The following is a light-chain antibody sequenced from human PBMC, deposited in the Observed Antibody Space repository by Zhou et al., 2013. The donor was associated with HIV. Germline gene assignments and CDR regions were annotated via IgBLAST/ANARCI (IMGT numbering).Light chain of an antibody. CDR1: QNISTY. CDR3: QQSYSTEDT. Sequence: DIQMTQSPSSLSAPVGDRVTITCRASQNISTYLNWYQQKPGKGPKLLIYGASSLQSGVPSRFSGRGSGTHFSLTISSLQPEDFATYYCQQSYSTEDTFGQGTKLEIK. CDR2: GAS. V-gene: IGKV1-39*01. J-gene: IGKJ2*01.